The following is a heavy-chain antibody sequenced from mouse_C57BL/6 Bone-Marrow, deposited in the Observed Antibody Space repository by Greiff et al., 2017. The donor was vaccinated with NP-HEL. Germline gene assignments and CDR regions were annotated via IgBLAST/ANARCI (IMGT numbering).Heavy chain of an antibody. CDR1: GFTFSDYY. CDR2: ISNGGGST. D-gene: IGHD1-2*01. J-gene: IGHJ4*01. Sequence: EVKLVESGGGLVQPGGSLKLSCAASGFTFSDYYMYWVRQTPEKRLEWVAYISNGGGSTYYPDTVKGRFTISRDNAKNTLYLQMSRLKSEDTAMYYCARAATYYYAMDYWGQGTSVTVSS. V-gene: IGHV5-12*01. CDR3: ARAATYYYAMDY.